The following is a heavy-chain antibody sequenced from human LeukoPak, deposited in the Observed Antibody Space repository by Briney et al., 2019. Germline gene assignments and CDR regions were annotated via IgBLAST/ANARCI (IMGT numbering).Heavy chain of an antibody. V-gene: IGHV3-33*01. D-gene: IGHD5-18*01. CDR1: VFTLSSYG. Sequence: PGGALRLSPAASVFTLSSYGMHWVRQAPGKGLERGAVIWYDGSNKYYADSAKGRFTISRDNSKNTLYLQMNSLRAEDTAVYYCAREDTAMVTGFDYWGQGTLVTVSS. CDR2: IWYDGSNK. J-gene: IGHJ4*02. CDR3: AREDTAMVTGFDY.